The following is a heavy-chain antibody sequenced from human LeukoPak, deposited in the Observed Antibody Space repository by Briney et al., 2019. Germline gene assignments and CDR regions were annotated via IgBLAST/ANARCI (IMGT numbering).Heavy chain of an antibody. CDR2: ISGSGGST. D-gene: IGHD5-12*01. Sequence: GGSLRLSCAASGFTFSSYGMSWVRQAPGKGLEWVSAISGSGGSTYYADSVKGRFTISRDNSKNTLYLQMNSLRAEDTAVYYCAKCGYSGYYYYYMDVWGKGTTVTISS. CDR3: AKCGYSGYYYYYMDV. J-gene: IGHJ6*03. V-gene: IGHV3-23*01. CDR1: GFTFSSYG.